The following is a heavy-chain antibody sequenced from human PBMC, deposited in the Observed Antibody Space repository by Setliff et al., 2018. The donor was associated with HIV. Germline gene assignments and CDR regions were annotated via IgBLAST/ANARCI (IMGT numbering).Heavy chain of an antibody. J-gene: IGHJ5*02. CDR1: SGFISGRSYY. CDR2: IYYSGNT. V-gene: IGHV4-39*07. CDR3: ARRSGPVTGDYNWFDP. Sequence: SETLSLTCAVSSGFISGRSYYWGWIRQPPGKGLEWIGNIYYSGNTYYNPSLKSRVTISIDTSKNQFSLKLRSVTAADTAVYYCARRSGPVTGDYNWFDPWGQGTLVTVSS. D-gene: IGHD2-21*02.